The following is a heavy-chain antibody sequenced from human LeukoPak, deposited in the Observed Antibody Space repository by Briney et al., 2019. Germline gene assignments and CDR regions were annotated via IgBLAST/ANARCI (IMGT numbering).Heavy chain of an antibody. CDR1: GFTFSTYW. J-gene: IGHJ5*02. D-gene: IGHD3-16*02. V-gene: IGHV3-7*04. CDR3: ARNRVSLNP. Sequence: GGSLRLSCAASGFTFSTYWMTWVRQAPGKGLEWVASINQDGGEMYYMDSLKGRFTISRDNAMNSLYLQMNSLRAEDTALYYCARNRVSLNPWGQGTLVTVSS. CDR2: INQDGGEM.